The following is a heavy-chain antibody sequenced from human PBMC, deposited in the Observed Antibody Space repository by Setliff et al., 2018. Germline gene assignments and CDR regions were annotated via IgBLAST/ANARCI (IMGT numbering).Heavy chain of an antibody. CDR3: ASAGHSGSWFPFDAFHI. D-gene: IGHD6-13*01. CDR2: ISRSSTYI. V-gene: IGHV3-21*01. Sequence: GGSLRLSCAASGFTFSTHSMNWVRQAPGKGLEWVSSISRSSTYIFYADSMKGRFTISRDNAKNSLYLQMNSLRAEDTAVYYCASAGHSGSWFPFDAFHIWGQGTMVTVSS. J-gene: IGHJ3*02. CDR1: GFTFSTHS.